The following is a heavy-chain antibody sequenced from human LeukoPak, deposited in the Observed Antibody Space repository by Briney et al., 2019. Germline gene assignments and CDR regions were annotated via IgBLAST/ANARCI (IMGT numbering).Heavy chain of an antibody. J-gene: IGHJ3*02. CDR1: GFTFSSYS. Sequence: PGGSLRLSCAASGFTFSSYSMNWVRQAPGKGLEWVSYISSSSSTIYYADSVKGRFTISRDNAKNSLYLQMNSLRAEDTAVYYCARVARYCTNGVCPDAFDIWGQGTMVTVSS. CDR3: ARVARYCTNGVCPDAFDI. CDR2: ISSSSSTI. D-gene: IGHD2-8*01. V-gene: IGHV3-48*04.